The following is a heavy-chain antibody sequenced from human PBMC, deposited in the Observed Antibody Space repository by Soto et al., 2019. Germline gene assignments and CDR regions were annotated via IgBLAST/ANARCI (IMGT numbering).Heavy chain of an antibody. Sequence: SQTLSLTCAISGDSVSSNTASWNWIRQSPSRGLEWLGRTYFRSKWYNDCAVSVKSRIIINPDTSNNQFSLQLNSVTPEDTAVYFCAKGENLGPKTGYAFDPWGQGIMVTVSS. J-gene: IGHJ5*02. D-gene: IGHD5-12*01. CDR2: TYFRSKWYN. CDR1: GDSVSSNTAS. CDR3: AKGENLGPKTGYAFDP. V-gene: IGHV6-1*01.